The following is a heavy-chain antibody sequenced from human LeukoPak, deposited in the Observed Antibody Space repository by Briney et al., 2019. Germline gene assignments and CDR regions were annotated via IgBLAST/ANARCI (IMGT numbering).Heavy chain of an antibody. J-gene: IGHJ4*02. CDR3: AKDAGTTAKLPDY. D-gene: IGHD4-17*01. V-gene: IGHV3-74*01. CDR1: GFTFSSYW. CDR2: INTDGSST. Sequence: GGSLRLSCAASGFTFSSYWMHWVRQAPGKGLVWVSRINTDGSSTNYADSVKGRFTISRDNAENTLYLQMNSLRAEDTAVYYCAKDAGTTAKLPDYWGQGTLVTVSA.